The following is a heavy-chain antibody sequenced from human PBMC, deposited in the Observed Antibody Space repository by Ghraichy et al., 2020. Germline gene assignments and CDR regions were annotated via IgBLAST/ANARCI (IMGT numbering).Heavy chain of an antibody. J-gene: IGHJ4*02. V-gene: IGHV6-1*01. D-gene: IGHD5-24*01. CDR1: GDIVSSSSAA. CDR2: TYYRSKWYN. CDR3: TRGRDGYINY. Sequence: SQTLSLTCGISGDIVSSSSAAWRCIRQSPSRGLEWLGRTYYRSKWYNDYAVSVKSRITISPDTSKNQFSLQLNSVTPEDTAVYYCTRGRDGYINYWGQGTLVTVSS.